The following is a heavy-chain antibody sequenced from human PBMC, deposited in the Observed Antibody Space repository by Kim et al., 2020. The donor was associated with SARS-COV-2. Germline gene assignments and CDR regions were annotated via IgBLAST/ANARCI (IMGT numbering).Heavy chain of an antibody. CDR1: GFTFDDYA. CDR2: ISWDGGST. CDR3: AKEGGYYDSSGYFWYFDL. V-gene: IGHV3-43D*03. J-gene: IGHJ2*01. Sequence: GGSLRLSCAASGFTFDDYAMHWVRQAPGKGLEWVSLISWDGGSTYYADSVKGRFTISRDNSKNSLYLQMNSLRAEDTALYYCAKEGGYYDSSGYFWYFDLWGRGTLVTVSS. D-gene: IGHD3-22*01.